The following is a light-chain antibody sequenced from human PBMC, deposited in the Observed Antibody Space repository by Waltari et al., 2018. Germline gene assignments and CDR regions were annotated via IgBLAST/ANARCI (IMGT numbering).Light chain of an antibody. CDR1: QSVLSSSNNRNY. V-gene: IGKV4-1*01. Sequence: IVMTQSPDSLPVSLGERVTIHCKSSQSVLSSSNNRNYLAWYQQKPGQPPKLLIYWASTRKSGVPDRFSGSGSASDFTLTISNLQAEDVAVYFCQQYYVTPPTFGQGTRLEIK. CDR3: QQYYVTPPT. CDR2: WAS. J-gene: IGKJ5*01.